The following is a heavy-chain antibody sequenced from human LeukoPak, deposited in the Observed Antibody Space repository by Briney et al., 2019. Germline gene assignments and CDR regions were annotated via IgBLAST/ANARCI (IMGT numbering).Heavy chain of an antibody. V-gene: IGHV4-39*07. J-gene: IGHJ4*02. Sequence: SETLSLTCTVSGGSISSSSYYWGWIRQPPGKGLEWIGSIYYSGSTYYNPSLKSRVTISVDTSKNQFSLKLSSVTAADTAVYYCARDSRGDYYFDYWGQETLVTVSS. D-gene: IGHD2-21*01. CDR2: IYYSGST. CDR3: ARDSRGDYYFDY. CDR1: GGSISSSSYY.